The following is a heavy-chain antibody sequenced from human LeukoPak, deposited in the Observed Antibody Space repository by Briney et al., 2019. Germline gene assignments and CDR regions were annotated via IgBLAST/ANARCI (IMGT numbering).Heavy chain of an antibody. V-gene: IGHV3-74*01. CDR2: INSDGRKT. J-gene: IGHJ4*02. Sequence: GGSLRLSCAASGFTVSRHWMHWVRQAPGKGLVWISRINSDGRKTDYADFVKGRFTISGDNAKNTVYLQMNSLRAEDTAVYYCAKQLRYCSDGSCYFPYWGQGTLVTVSS. D-gene: IGHD2-15*01. CDR1: GFTVSRHW. CDR3: AKQLRYCSDGSCYFPY.